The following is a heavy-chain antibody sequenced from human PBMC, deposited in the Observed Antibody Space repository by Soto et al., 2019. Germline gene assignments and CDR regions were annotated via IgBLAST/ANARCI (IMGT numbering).Heavy chain of an antibody. CDR1: GFTFGDYA. CDR3: TRDLFDSSASYGMDV. D-gene: IGHD3-22*01. V-gene: IGHV3-49*04. J-gene: IGHJ6*02. Sequence: GSLRLSCTASGFTFGDYAMSWVRQAPGKGLEWVGFIRSKAYGGTTEYAASVKGRFTISRDDSKSIAYLQMNSLKTEDTAVYYCTRDLFDSSASYGMDVWGQGTTVTVSS. CDR2: IRSKAYGGTT.